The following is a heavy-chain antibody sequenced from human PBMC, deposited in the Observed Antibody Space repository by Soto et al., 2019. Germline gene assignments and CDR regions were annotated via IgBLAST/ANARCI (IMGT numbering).Heavy chain of an antibody. CDR3: ARPTRSFTRYYYGMDV. V-gene: IGHV1-18*04. D-gene: IGHD6-13*01. CDR1: GYTFTSYG. J-gene: IGHJ6*02. Sequence: QVQLVQSGAEVKKPGASVKVSCKASGYTFTSYGISWVRQAPGQGLEWMGWISAYNGNTNYAQKLQGRFTMTTDTSTSTAYRELRSLRSDDTAVYYCARPTRSFTRYYYGMDVWGQGTTVTVSS. CDR2: ISAYNGNT.